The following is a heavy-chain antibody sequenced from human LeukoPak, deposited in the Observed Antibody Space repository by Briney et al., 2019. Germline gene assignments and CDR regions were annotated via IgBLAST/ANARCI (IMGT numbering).Heavy chain of an antibody. V-gene: IGHV3-53*01. CDR3: ARVAFRSSSYISGIDY. CDR2: IYSGGST. J-gene: IGHJ4*02. Sequence: PGGSLGLSCAASGFIVSDKYMSWVRQAPGKGLEWVSVIYSGGSTYYADSVKGRFTISRDNSKNTLYLQMNSLRAEDTAVYYCARVAFRSSSYISGIDYWGQGTLVTVSS. CDR1: GFIVSDKY. D-gene: IGHD6-6*01.